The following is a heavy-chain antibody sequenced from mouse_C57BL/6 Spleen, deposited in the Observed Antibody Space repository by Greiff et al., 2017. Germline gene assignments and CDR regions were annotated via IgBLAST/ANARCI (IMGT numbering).Heavy chain of an antibody. CDR2: IMPGSGST. Sequence: VQLQQSGPELMKPGASVKISCKASGYTFTGYWIEWVKQRPGHGLEWIGEIMPGSGSTNYNEKFKGKATFTADTSSNTAYMLRSGLTTEDSVIYYGARGGYGEYAFLTMGYWGQGTSVTVSS. J-gene: IGHJ4*01. CDR1: GYTFTGYW. D-gene: IGHD2-13*01. V-gene: IGHV1-9*01. CDR3: ARGGYGEYAFLTMGY.